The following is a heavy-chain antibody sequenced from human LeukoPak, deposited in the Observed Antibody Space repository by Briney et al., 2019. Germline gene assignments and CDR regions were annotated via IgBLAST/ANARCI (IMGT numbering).Heavy chain of an antibody. J-gene: IGHJ4*02. CDR2: ISSSSSYI. V-gene: IGHV3-21*01. Sequence: GGSLRLSCAASGFTFSSYSMNWVRQAPGKGLEWVSYISSSSSYIDYADSVKGRFTISRDNAKNSLFLQMNSLRAEDTAVYYCTRVRCSGGTCYSSDYWGQGTLVTVSS. CDR1: GFTFSSYS. CDR3: TRVRCSGGTCYSSDY. D-gene: IGHD2-15*01.